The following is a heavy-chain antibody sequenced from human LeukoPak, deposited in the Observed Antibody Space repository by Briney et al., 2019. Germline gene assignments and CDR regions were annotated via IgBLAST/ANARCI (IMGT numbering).Heavy chain of an antibody. D-gene: IGHD2-2*01. CDR3: ARGRRGDIVVAPAAPSSAGNWFDP. CDR2: INHSGST. J-gene: IGHJ5*02. CDR1: GGSFSGYY. Sequence: SETLSLTCAVYGGSFSGYYWSWIRQPPGKGLEWIGEINHSGSTNYNPSLKSRVTISVDTSKNQFSLKLSSVTAADTAVYYCARGRRGDIVVAPAAPSSAGNWFDPWGQGTLVTVSS. V-gene: IGHV4-34*01.